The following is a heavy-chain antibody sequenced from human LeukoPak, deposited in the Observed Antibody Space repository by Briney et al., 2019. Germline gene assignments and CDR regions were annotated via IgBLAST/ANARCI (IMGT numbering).Heavy chain of an antibody. V-gene: IGHV3-33*06. J-gene: IGHJ4*02. D-gene: IGHD3-10*01. CDR1: GFTFSSYG. CDR3: AKNLAPFGSGAFVDY. CDR2: IWYDGNKK. Sequence: PGGSLRLSCAASGFTFSSYGMHWVRQAPGKGLEWVAVIWYDGNKKNYGDSVKGRLTISRDNSKNTVFLEMNSLRAEDTAVYYCAKNLAPFGSGAFVDYWGQGTLVTVSS.